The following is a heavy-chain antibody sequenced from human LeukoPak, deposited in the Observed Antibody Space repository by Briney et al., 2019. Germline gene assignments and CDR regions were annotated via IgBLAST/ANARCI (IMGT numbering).Heavy chain of an antibody. Sequence: SETLSLTCTVSGGSISSYYWSWIRQPPGKGLEWIGYIYYSGSTNYNPSLKSRVTISVDTSKNQFSLKLSSVTAADTAVYYCTRGRGSSSSIWFDPWGQGTLVNVSS. V-gene: IGHV4-59*01. D-gene: IGHD6-6*01. J-gene: IGHJ5*02. CDR1: GGSISSYY. CDR3: TRGRGSSSSIWFDP. CDR2: IYYSGST.